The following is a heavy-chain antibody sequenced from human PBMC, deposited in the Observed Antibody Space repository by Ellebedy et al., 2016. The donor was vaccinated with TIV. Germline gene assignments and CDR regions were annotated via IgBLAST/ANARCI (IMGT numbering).Heavy chain of an antibody. V-gene: IGHV6-1*01. J-gene: IGHJ4*02. Sequence: MPSETLSLTCAISGDSVPNTLIAWNWIRQSPSRGLEWLGRTSYRSKWYTDYAVSVKSRLTINPDTSKNQFSLQLNSVTPEDTAVYYCARDYFRRYFDSWGPGTLVTVSS. D-gene: IGHD3-9*01. CDR2: TSYRSKWYT. CDR1: GDSVPNTLIA. CDR3: ARDYFRRYFDS.